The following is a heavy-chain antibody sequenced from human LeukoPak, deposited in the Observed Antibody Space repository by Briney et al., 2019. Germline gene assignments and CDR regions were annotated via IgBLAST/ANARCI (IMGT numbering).Heavy chain of an antibody. D-gene: IGHD2-2*01. V-gene: IGHV3-48*01. Sequence: QAGGSLRLSCAASGFTFSSYSMNWVRQAPGKGLEWVSYISSSSSTIYYADSVKGRFTISRDNAKNSLYLQMNSLRAEDTAVYYCARTRDQLLSYFDYWGQGTLVTVSS. CDR1: GFTFSSYS. CDR3: ARTRDQLLSYFDY. J-gene: IGHJ4*02. CDR2: ISSSSSTI.